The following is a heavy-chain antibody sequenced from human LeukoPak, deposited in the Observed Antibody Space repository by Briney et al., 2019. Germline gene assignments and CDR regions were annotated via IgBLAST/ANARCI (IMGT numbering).Heavy chain of an antibody. CDR2: VYYSGST. CDR1: GGSISNYY. Sequence: SETLSLTCTVSGGSISNYYRTWIRQPPGKGLEWIGYVYYSGSTNYNPSLKSRVTISVDTSKNQFSLKLSSVTAADTAVYYCARSKYHLLYWGQGTLVTVSS. J-gene: IGHJ4*02. CDR3: ARSKYHLLY. V-gene: IGHV4-59*01. D-gene: IGHD2-2*01.